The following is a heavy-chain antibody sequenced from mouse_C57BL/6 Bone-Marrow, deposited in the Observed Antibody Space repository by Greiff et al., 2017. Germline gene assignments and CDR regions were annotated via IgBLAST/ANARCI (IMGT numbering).Heavy chain of an antibody. Sequence: VQLQQSGAELVRPGASVKLSCTASGFNIKDDYMHWVNQRPEQGLEWIGWIDPENGDTEYASKFQGKATITADTSSNTAYLQLSSLTSEDTAVYYCTTHSGPFAYWGQGTLVTVSA. CDR3: TTHSGPFAY. D-gene: IGHD3-2*02. CDR1: GFNIKDDY. J-gene: IGHJ3*01. V-gene: IGHV14-4*01. CDR2: IDPENGDT.